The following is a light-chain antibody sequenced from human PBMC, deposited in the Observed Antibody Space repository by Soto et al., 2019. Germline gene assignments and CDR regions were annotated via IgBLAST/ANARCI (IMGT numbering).Light chain of an antibody. V-gene: IGKV1-33*01. J-gene: IGKJ4*01. CDR1: QDITNY. CDR3: QQYDNVPLT. CDR2: HAS. Sequence: DIQMTQSPSSLSASAGDRVSISCQASQDITNYLNWYQQKPGRAPKLLIYHASNLETGVPSRFRGSKSGTNFNFTISSLQPEDVATYYCQQYDNVPLTFGGGTKVEIK.